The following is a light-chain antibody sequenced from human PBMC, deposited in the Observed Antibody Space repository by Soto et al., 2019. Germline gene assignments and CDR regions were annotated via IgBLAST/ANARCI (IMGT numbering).Light chain of an antibody. CDR1: HSDIGGYNY. V-gene: IGLV2-14*01. CDR2: EVS. J-gene: IGLJ2*01. CDR3: SSYTSSNTLV. Sequence: QSALPQPASVSGSPGQSITISCTGSHSDIGGYNYVSWYQHHPGKAPKLMIYEVSNRPSGVSNRFSGSKSGTTASLTISGLQAEDEADYYCSSYTSSNTLVFGGGTKVTVL.